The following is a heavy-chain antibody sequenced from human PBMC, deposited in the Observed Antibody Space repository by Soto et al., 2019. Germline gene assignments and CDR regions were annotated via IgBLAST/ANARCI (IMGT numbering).Heavy chain of an antibody. D-gene: IGHD3-22*01. Sequence: QVQLVQSGAEEKKPGASVKVSCKASGYTFTTYVMHWVRQAPGQRLEWMGWITAGNGNTKYSQKFQGRVTINRDTYSSTAYMELSSLRSEDTAVYYCARGYYDTSGSLMYWGQGTLVTVSS. CDR2: ITAGNGNT. J-gene: IGHJ4*02. CDR3: ARGYYDTSGSLMY. V-gene: IGHV1-3*05. CDR1: GYTFTTYV.